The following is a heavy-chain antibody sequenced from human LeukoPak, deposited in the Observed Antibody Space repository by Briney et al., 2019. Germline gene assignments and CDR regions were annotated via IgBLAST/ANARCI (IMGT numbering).Heavy chain of an antibody. V-gene: IGHV3-7*03. CDR3: AGNSFGN. CDR2: IKEDGGEK. J-gene: IGHJ3*02. Sequence: GGSLRLSCAASGFTFSSSWMHWVRQAPGKGLEWVANIKEDGGEKYYAGSVKGRYTISRDNGKNSLYLQMNSLRVEDTAIYYCAGNSFGNWGQGTMVTVSS. CDR1: GFTFSSSW.